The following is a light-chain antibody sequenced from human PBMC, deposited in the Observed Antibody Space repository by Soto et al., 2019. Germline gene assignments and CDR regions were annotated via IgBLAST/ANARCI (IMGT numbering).Light chain of an antibody. Sequence: LTQPASVSGSPGQSITISCTGTTSDVGGYNFVSWYQHHPGKAPKLMIYEVSNRPSGVSNRFSGSKSGSTASLTISGLQPEDEADYYCCSYTASSTPWVFGGGTKLTVL. CDR1: TSDVGGYNF. J-gene: IGLJ3*02. CDR2: EVS. V-gene: IGLV2-14*01. CDR3: CSYTASSTPWV.